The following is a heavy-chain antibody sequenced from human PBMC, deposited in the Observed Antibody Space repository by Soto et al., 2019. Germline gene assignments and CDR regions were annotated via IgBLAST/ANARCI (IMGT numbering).Heavy chain of an antibody. V-gene: IGHV3-23*01. CDR1: GFTFSSYA. Sequence: EVQLLESGGGLVQPGGSLRLSCAASGFTFSSYAMSWVRQAPGKGLEWVSASSGSGGSTYYADSVKGRFTISRDNSKNTLYLQMNSLRAEDTAVYYCAKGYSSGWSHFDYWGQGTLVTVSS. J-gene: IGHJ4*02. CDR2: SSGSGGST. D-gene: IGHD6-19*01. CDR3: AKGYSSGWSHFDY.